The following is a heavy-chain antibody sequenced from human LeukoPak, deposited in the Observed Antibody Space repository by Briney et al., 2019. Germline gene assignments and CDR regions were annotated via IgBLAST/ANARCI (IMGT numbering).Heavy chain of an antibody. J-gene: IGHJ6*02. V-gene: IGHV4-59*01. CDR3: ARGWDTGYSYYGMDV. CDR2: IYYSGNT. CDR1: CGSISGYY. D-gene: IGHD5-18*01. Sequence: SETLSLTCTVSCGSISGYYWSWIRPPPGKGLEWIGYIYYSGNTNYNPSLQSRVTLSVDTSTNQLFLKLSSVTAADTAVYYCARGWDTGYSYYGMDVWGPGTTVTVSS.